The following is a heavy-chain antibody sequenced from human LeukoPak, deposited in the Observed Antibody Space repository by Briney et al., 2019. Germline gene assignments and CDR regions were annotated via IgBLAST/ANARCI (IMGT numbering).Heavy chain of an antibody. D-gene: IGHD5-18*01. Sequence: SETLSLTCAVYGGSFSGYYWSWIRQPPGKGLEWIGEINHSGSTSYNPSLKSRVTISVDTSKNQFSLKLSSVTAADTAVYYCARGLPEASQRDYWGQGTLVTVSS. CDR3: ARGLPEASQRDY. CDR2: INHSGST. J-gene: IGHJ4*02. CDR1: GGSFSGYY. V-gene: IGHV4-34*01.